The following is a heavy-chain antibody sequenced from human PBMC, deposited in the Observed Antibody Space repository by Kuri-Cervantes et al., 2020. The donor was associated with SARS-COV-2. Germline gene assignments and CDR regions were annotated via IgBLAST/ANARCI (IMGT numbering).Heavy chain of an antibody. D-gene: IGHD3-3*01. CDR2: IYYSGST. J-gene: IGHJ5*02. Sequence: SETLSLTCTVSGGFISSSSYYWGWIRQPPGKGLEWIGSIYYSGSTYYNPSLKSRVTISVDTSKNQFSLKLSSVTAADTAVYYCARPAAGPPPGHWSGYYASGWFDPWGQGTLVTVSS. CDR3: ARPAAGPPPGHWSGYYASGWFDP. CDR1: GGFISSSSYY. V-gene: IGHV4-39*01.